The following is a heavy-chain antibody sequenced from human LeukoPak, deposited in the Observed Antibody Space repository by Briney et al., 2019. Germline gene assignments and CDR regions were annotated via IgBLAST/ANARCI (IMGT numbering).Heavy chain of an antibody. Sequence: TGGSLRLSCAASGLTLSSYWMHWVRQAPGKGLVWVSRMNSDGSSTSYADSVKGRFTISRDNAKNSLYLQMNSLRAEDTAVYYCARGYLPYATEGFAFDIWGQGTMVTVSS. V-gene: IGHV3-74*01. D-gene: IGHD2-2*02. CDR2: MNSDGSST. J-gene: IGHJ3*02. CDR1: GLTLSSYW. CDR3: ARGYLPYATEGFAFDI.